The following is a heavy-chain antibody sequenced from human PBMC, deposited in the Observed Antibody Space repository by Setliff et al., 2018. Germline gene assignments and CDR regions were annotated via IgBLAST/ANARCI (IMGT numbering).Heavy chain of an antibody. CDR2: ITGSSSVI. CDR1: GFTFSIYS. CDR3: ATSNDYLDH. D-gene: IGHD3-16*01. J-gene: IGHJ5*02. Sequence: GESLKISCAASGFTFSIYSMNWVRQAPGRGLEWLSYITGSSSVIHYADSVKGRFTISRDNARNSLYLQINSLRAEGTAAYFCATSNDYLDHWGQGTLVTVSS. V-gene: IGHV3-48*01.